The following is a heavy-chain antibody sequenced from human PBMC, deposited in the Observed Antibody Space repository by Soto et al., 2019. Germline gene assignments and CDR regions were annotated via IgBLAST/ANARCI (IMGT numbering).Heavy chain of an antibody. V-gene: IGHV5-10-1*01. CDR3: ASERFDYDSSGYYTLPFDY. J-gene: IGHJ4*02. CDR2: IDPSDSYT. D-gene: IGHD3-22*01. Sequence: PGESLKISCKGSGYSFTSYWISWVRQMPGKGLEWMGRIDPSDSYTNYSPSFQGHVTISADKSISTAYLQWSSLKASDTAMYYCASERFDYDSSGYYTLPFDYWGQGTLVTVSS. CDR1: GYSFTSYW.